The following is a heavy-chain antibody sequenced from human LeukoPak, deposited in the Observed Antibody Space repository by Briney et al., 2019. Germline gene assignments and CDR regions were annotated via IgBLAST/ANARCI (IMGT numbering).Heavy chain of an antibody. V-gene: IGHV1-24*01. J-gene: IGHJ4*02. CDR3: ATAPVAGTSLDY. Sequence: GASVKVSCKVSGYTLTELSMHWVRQAPGKGLEWMGGFDPEDGETIYAQKFQGRVTMTEDTSTDTAYMELGSLRSEDTAVYYCATAPVAGTSLDYWGQGTLVTVSS. CDR2: FDPEDGET. CDR1: GYTLTELS. D-gene: IGHD6-19*01.